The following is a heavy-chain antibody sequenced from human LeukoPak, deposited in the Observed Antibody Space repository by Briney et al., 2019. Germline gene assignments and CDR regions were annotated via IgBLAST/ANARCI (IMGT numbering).Heavy chain of an antibody. CDR3: ARLAVAGTGGYYMDV. V-gene: IGHV4-4*09. D-gene: IGHD6-19*01. J-gene: IGHJ6*03. CDR2: IYTSGST. CDR1: GGSISSYY. Sequence: SETLSLTCTVSGGSISSYYWSWIRQPPGKGLERIGYIYTSGSTNYNPSLKSRVTISVDTSKNQFSLKLSSVTAADTAVYYCARLAVAGTGGYYMDVWGKGTTVTVSS.